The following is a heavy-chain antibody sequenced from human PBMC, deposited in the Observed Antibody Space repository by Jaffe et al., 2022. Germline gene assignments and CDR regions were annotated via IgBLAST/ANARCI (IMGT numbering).Heavy chain of an antibody. D-gene: IGHD6-13*01. V-gene: IGHV1-18*01. CDR1: GYTFTSYG. J-gene: IGHJ4*02. CDR3: ARGHDISSSWYYPWYYFDY. CDR2: ISAYNGNT. Sequence: QVQLVQSGAEVKKPGASVKVSCKASGYTFTSYGISWVRQAPGQGLEWMGWISAYNGNTNYAQKLQGRVTMTTDTSTSTAYMELRSLRSDDTAVYYCARGHDISSSWYYPWYYFDYWGQGTLVTVSS.